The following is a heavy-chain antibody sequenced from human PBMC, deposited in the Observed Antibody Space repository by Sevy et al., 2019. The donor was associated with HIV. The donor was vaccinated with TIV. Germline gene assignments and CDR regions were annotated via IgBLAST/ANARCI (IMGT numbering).Heavy chain of an antibody. CDR3: ARDRRAGYSSSWYRDFDY. V-gene: IGHV3-30*04. CDR1: GFTFSDYA. D-gene: IGHD6-13*01. CDR2: ISHDGFNQ. J-gene: IGHJ4*02. Sequence: GGSLRLSCAASGFTFSDYAMHWVRQAPGKGLEWVAVISHDGFNQYYADSVKGRLTISRDSSKTTLYLEMHSLRAEDTALYYCARDRRAGYSSSWYRDFDYWGQGTLVTVSS.